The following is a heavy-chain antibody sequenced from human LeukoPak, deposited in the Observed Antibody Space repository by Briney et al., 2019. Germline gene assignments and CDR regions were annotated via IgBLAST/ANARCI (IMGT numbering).Heavy chain of an antibody. CDR3: AKDTSIGKYCTNGVCSPFDY. J-gene: IGHJ4*02. V-gene: IGHV3-23*01. CDR1: GVTFSSYA. CDR2: ISDSGDYT. D-gene: IGHD2-8*01. Sequence: GGALRVSCAGSGVTFSSYAMSWVRQAPGQGLEWVSVISDSGDYTSYADSVRGRFTISRDNSRNTLYLQMISLRPEDTAVYYCAKDTSIGKYCTNGVCSPFDYWGQGTLVTVSS.